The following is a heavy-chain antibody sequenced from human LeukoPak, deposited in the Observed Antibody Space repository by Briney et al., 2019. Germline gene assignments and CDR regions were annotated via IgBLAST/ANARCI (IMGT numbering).Heavy chain of an antibody. Sequence: GASVKVSCKVSGYTLTELSMHWVRQAPGKGLEWMGGFDPEDGETIYAQKFQGRVTMTEETSTDTAYMELSSLRSEDTAVYYCATSIAAAGYDYWGQGTLVIVSS. V-gene: IGHV1-24*01. CDR1: GYTLTELS. CDR2: FDPEDGET. CDR3: ATSIAAAGYDY. D-gene: IGHD6-13*01. J-gene: IGHJ4*02.